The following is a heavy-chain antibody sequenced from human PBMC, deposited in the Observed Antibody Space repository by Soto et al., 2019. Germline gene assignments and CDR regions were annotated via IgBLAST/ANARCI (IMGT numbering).Heavy chain of an antibody. CDR3: ETHEITVTNLEY. Sequence: QVQLVQSGAEVKKPGSSVKVSCKASGGTFSSYTLSWVRQAPGQGLEWMGRIIPILGIANYEQKFQSRVTITSDKSASTAYIELSSLRSEDTAVYYCETHEITVTNLEYWGQGTMVNVSS. J-gene: IGHJ4*02. V-gene: IGHV1-69*02. D-gene: IGHD4-17*01. CDR2: IIPILGIA. CDR1: GGTFSSYT.